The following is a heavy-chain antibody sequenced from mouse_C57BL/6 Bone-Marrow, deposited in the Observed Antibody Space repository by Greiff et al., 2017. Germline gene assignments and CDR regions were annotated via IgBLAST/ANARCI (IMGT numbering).Heavy chain of an antibody. CDR2: IYPGDGDT. D-gene: IGHD1-1*01. J-gene: IGHJ1*03. CDR1: GYAFSSSW. CDR3: ARRDYGSSGYWYFDV. Sequence: QVQLQQSGPELVKPGASVKISCKASGYAFSSSWMNWVKQRPGKGLEWIGRIYPGDGDTNYNGKFKGKATLTADKSSSTAYMQLSSLTSEDSAVYFCARRDYGSSGYWYFDVWGTGTTGTVSS. V-gene: IGHV1-82*01.